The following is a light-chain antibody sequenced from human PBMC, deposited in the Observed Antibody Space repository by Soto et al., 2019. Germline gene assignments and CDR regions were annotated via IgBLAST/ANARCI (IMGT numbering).Light chain of an antibody. CDR3: QQYDTSPWT. CDR2: AAS. V-gene: IGKV3-20*01. J-gene: IGKJ1*01. Sequence: EIVLTQSPGTLSLSPGDRATLSCRASQSLGSGYLAWYQQKPGQAPRILIYAASTRATGIPDRFSGSGSGTDFSLTISRLEPEDFAVYYCQQYDTSPWTFGQGTKVDIK. CDR1: QSLGSGY.